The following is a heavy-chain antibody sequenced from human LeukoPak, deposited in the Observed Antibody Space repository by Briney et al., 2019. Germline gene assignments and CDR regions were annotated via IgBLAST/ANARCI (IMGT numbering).Heavy chain of an antibody. CDR1: GYTFTGYY. J-gene: IGHJ3*01. Sequence: APVKVSCKASGYTFTGYYMHWVRQAPGQGLEWMGWINPNSGGTNYAQKFQGRVTMTRDTSISTGYMELSRLTSDVTAVYYCAGGKGYTYGPTVFWGQGTMVTVSS. CDR3: AGGKGYTYGPTVF. D-gene: IGHD5-18*01. CDR2: INPNSGGT. V-gene: IGHV1-2*02.